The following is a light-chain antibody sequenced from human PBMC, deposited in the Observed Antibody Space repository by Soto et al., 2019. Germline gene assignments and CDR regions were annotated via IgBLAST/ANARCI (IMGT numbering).Light chain of an antibody. CDR3: QQYHTWPIT. V-gene: IGKV3-11*01. Sequence: EIVLTQSPVTLSLSPGERATLSCRASHSVSSYLAWYQQKPGQAPRLLIYDASNRAADIPARFSASGSGTDFTLTISSLEPEDFAIYYCQQYHTWPITFGGGTKVDIK. CDR2: DAS. J-gene: IGKJ4*01. CDR1: HSVSSY.